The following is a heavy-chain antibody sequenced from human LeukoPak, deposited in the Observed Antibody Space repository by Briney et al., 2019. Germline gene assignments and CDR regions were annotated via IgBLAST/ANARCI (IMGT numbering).Heavy chain of an antibody. D-gene: IGHD1-14*01. J-gene: IGHJ5*02. CDR2: IYISGST. V-gene: IGHV4-61*02. Sequence: SETLSLTCTVSGGSISSGSYYWRWIRQPAGKGLEWIARIYISGSTNYNPSLKSRLTISVDTSKNQFSLKLSSVTAADTAVYYCARIDRWFDPWGQGTLVTVSS. CDR1: GGSISSGSYY. CDR3: ARIDRWFDP.